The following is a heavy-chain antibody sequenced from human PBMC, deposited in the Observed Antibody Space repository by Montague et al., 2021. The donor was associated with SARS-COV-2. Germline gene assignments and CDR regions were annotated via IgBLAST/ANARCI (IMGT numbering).Heavy chain of an antibody. CDR3: AKELIAAADLGDLDY. J-gene: IGHJ4*02. D-gene: IGHD6-13*01. CDR2: ISYDGSNK. V-gene: IGHV3-30*18. Sequence: SLRLSCAASGFTFSSYGMHWVRQAPGKGLEWVAVISYDGSNKYYADSVKGRFTISRDNSKNTLYLQINSLRAEDTAVYYCAKELIAAADLGDLDYWGQGTLVTVSS. CDR1: GFTFSSYG.